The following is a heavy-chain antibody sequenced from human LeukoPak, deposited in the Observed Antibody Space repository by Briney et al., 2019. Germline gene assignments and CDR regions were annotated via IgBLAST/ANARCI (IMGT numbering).Heavy chain of an antibody. D-gene: IGHD6-19*01. V-gene: IGHV3-23*01. J-gene: IGHJ4*02. Sequence: QPGGSLRLSCAASGFTFSNYAMSWVRQAPTKGLEWVSTISGTGDGTYYADSVKGRFTISRDYSKNTLYLQMNSLRAEDTAVYYCARDLAVEGVLDYWGQGTLVTVSS. CDR1: GFTFSNYA. CDR3: ARDLAVEGVLDY. CDR2: ISGTGDGT.